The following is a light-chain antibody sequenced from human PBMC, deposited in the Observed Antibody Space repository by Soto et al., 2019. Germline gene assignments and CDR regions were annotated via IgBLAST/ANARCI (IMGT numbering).Light chain of an antibody. CDR1: QRVLYSSNNKNY. V-gene: IGKV4-1*01. CDR2: WAS. Sequence: DIVMTQSPDSLAVSLGERATIYCKSSQRVLYSSNNKNYLAWYQQKPGHPPKLLIYWASTRESGVPDRFSGSGSGTDFTVTISSLQAEDVAVYYCQQYYSTPYTFGQGTKLEIK. CDR3: QQYYSTPYT. J-gene: IGKJ2*01.